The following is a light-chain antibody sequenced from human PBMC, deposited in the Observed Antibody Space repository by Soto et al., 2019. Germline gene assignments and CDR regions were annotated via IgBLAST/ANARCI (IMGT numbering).Light chain of an antibody. Sequence: EIVMTQSPATLSVSPGERATLSCRASQSVNSNLAWYQQKPGQAPRLLIYGASTRATGIAARFSGSGSGTEFTLAISSLQSEDFAVYYCQHDNNWRGTFGQGTKVEIK. CDR3: QHDNNWRGT. V-gene: IGKV3-15*01. CDR2: GAS. J-gene: IGKJ1*01. CDR1: QSVNSN.